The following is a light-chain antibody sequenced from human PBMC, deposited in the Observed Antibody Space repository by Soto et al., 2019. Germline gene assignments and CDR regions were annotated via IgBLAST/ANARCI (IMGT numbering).Light chain of an antibody. Sequence: EIVMTQSPATLSVSPGERATLSCRASQSVSSSLAWYQQKPGQAPRLLIYGASTRATGIPARFSGSGSGTEFTLTISSLQSEDFAVYYCQQYNNWPPWTFG. V-gene: IGKV3-15*01. CDR3: QQYNNWPPWT. CDR2: GAS. J-gene: IGKJ1*01. CDR1: QSVSSS.